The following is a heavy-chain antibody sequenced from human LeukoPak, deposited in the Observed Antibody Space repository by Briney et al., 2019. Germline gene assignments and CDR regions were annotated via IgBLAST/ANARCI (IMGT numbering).Heavy chain of an antibody. V-gene: IGHV4-31*03. Sequence: PSETLSLTCTVSGGSISSGDYYWSWFRQHPGNGLEWIGYIYYSGSTDYTPSLKSRLTISRDTSKNQFSLNLSSVTAADTAVYYCARGMSAGWFDPWGQGTLVTVSS. CDR2: IYYSGST. CDR1: GGSISSGDYY. D-gene: IGHD2-8*01. J-gene: IGHJ5*02. CDR3: ARGMSAGWFDP.